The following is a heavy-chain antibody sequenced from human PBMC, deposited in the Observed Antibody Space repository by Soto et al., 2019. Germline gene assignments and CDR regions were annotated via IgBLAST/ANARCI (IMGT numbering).Heavy chain of an antibody. CDR3: AKDLSSSPGDY. J-gene: IGHJ4*02. Sequence: PGESLKISCTGSGYRFTSYSITWVRQVPGKGLEWVGKIDPSDSYATYSPSFQGRFTISRDNSKNTLYLQMNSLRAEDTAVYYCAKDLSSSPGDYWGQGTLVTVSS. V-gene: IGHV5-10-1*01. CDR2: IDPSDSYA. D-gene: IGHD6-6*01. CDR1: GYRFTSYS.